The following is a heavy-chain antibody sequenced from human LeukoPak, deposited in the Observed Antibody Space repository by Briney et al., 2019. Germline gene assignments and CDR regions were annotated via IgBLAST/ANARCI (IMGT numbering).Heavy chain of an antibody. Sequence: SETLSLTCTVSGGSISSYYWSWIRQPPGKGLEWIGYIYYSGSTNYNPSLKSRVTISVDTSKNQFSLKLSSVTAADTAVYYCARRTDGIAARPYYYYYYMDVWGKGTTVTVSS. CDR1: GGSISSYY. J-gene: IGHJ6*03. CDR3: ARRTDGIAARPYYYYYYMDV. V-gene: IGHV4-59*12. CDR2: IYYSGST. D-gene: IGHD6-6*01.